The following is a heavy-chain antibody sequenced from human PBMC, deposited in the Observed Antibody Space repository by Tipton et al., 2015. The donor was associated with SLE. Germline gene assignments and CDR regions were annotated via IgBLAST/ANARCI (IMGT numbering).Heavy chain of an antibody. D-gene: IGHD6-19*01. CDR2: ISGGGDST. CDR1: GFTFSSYA. CDR3: AKGLDSSLSVC. J-gene: IGHJ4*02. V-gene: IGHV3-23*01. Sequence: GSLRLSCAASGFTFSSYAMSWVRQAPRKGLEWVSSISGGGDSTYYADSVKDRFIVSRDNSQNTLFLHMNSLRAEDTAVYYCAKGLDSSLSVCWGQGTLVTVSS.